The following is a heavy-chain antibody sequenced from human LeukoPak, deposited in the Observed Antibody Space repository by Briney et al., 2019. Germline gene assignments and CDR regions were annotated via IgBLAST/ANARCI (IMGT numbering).Heavy chain of an antibody. V-gene: IGHV4-34*01. CDR3: ARDYDSSGPAGY. CDR1: GGSFSGYY. CDR2: INHSGST. Sequence: SETLSLTYAVYGGSFSGYYWSWIRQPPGKGLEWIGEINHSGSTNYNPSLKSRVTISVDTSKNQFSLKLGSVTAADTAVYYCARDYDSSGPAGYWGQGTLVTVSS. J-gene: IGHJ4*02. D-gene: IGHD3-22*01.